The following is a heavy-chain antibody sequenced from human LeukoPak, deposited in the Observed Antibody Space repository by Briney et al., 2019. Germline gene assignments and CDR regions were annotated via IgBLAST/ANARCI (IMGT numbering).Heavy chain of an antibody. V-gene: IGHV1-8*02. CDR2: MNPNSGNT. CDR3: ARVYSGRYCFDY. J-gene: IGHJ4*02. CDR1: GYTFTSYY. D-gene: IGHD1-26*01. Sequence: ASVKVSCKASGYTFTSYYMHWVRQATGQGLEWMGWMNPNSGNTGYAQKFQGRVTMTRNTSISTAYMELSSLRSEDTAVYYCARVYSGRYCFDYWGQGTLVTVSS.